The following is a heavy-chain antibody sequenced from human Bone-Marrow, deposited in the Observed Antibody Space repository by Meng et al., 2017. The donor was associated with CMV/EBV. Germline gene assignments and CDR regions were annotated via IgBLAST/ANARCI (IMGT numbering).Heavy chain of an antibody. Sequence: GESLKISCEASEYEFTNYWIGWVRQMPGRGLEWMGIIHPYDSDSRYSPSFQGHVTFSVDRSINTAYLQWRSLQAPDTAMYYCARGGTYDFWSTYFTFPFDYWGQGSLVTVSS. D-gene: IGHD3-3*01. CDR2: IHPYDSDS. CDR3: ARGGTYDFWSTYFTFPFDY. V-gene: IGHV5-51*01. J-gene: IGHJ4*02. CDR1: EYEFTNYW.